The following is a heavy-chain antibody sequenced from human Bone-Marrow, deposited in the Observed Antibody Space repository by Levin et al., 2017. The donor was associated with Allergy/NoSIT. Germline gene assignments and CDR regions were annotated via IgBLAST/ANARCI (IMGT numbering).Heavy chain of an antibody. CDR1: GFTFSSYA. J-gene: IGHJ4*02. CDR2: ISGSGGST. Sequence: GESLKISCAASGFTFSSYAMSWVRQAPGKGLEWVSAISGSGGSTYYADSVKGRFTISRDNSKNTLYLQMNSLRAEDTAVYYCAADVVRFLEWLGGGFDYWGQGTLVTVSS. V-gene: IGHV3-23*01. CDR3: AADVVRFLEWLGGGFDY. D-gene: IGHD3-3*01.